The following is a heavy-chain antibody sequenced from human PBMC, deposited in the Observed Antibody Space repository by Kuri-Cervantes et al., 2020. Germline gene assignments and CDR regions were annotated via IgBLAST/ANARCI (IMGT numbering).Heavy chain of an antibody. CDR2: IYHSGST. Sequence: SETLSLTCAVSGYSITSGYYWGWIRQPPGKGLEWIGNIYHSGSTYYNPSLKSRVTISVDASKNQFSLKLSSVTAADTAVYYCAVLSDYSILGPLTYFDYWGQGTLVTVSS. D-gene: IGHD4-11*01. CDR1: GYSITSGYY. V-gene: IGHV4-38-2*01. J-gene: IGHJ4*02. CDR3: AVLSDYSILGPLTYFDY.